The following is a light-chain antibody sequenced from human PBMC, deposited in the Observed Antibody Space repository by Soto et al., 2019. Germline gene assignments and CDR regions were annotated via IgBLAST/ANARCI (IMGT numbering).Light chain of an antibody. Sequence: DIVMTQSPLSLPVTPGEPASISCRSSQSLLHSNGYNYLDWYLQKPGQSPQLLIYLGSNRASGVPDRFSGSGSGTDFTLTISRVEAEDVGVYYCMQALQTPLTFGGGTKV. CDR3: MQALQTPLT. CDR2: LGS. CDR1: QSLLHSNGYNY. J-gene: IGKJ4*01. V-gene: IGKV2-28*01.